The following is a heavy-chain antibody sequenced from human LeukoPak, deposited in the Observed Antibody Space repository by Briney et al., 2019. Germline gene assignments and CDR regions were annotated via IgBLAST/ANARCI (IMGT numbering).Heavy chain of an antibody. CDR1: GFTF. Sequence: GGSLRLSCAASGFTFMNWVRQAPGKGLEWVSSISSSSSYIYYADSVKGRFTISRDNAKNSLYLQMNSLRAEDTAVYYCARGPSGYHNTGGQGTLVTVSS. J-gene: IGHJ4*02. D-gene: IGHD5-12*01. CDR2: ISSSSSYI. V-gene: IGHV3-21*01. CDR3: ARGPSGYHNT.